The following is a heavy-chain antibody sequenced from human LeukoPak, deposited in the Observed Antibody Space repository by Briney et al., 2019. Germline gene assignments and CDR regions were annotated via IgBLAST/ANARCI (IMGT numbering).Heavy chain of an antibody. CDR2: ISGSGDST. D-gene: IGHD5-12*01. J-gene: IGHJ4*02. Sequence: GGSLRLSCAASGFTFSSYAMSWVRQAPGKGLEWVSAISGSGDSTYYADSVKGRFTISRDNSKNTLYLQMNSLRAEDTAVYYCARSEVDIVATVCFDYWGQGTLVTVSS. CDR3: ARSEVDIVATVCFDY. CDR1: GFTFSSYA. V-gene: IGHV3-23*01.